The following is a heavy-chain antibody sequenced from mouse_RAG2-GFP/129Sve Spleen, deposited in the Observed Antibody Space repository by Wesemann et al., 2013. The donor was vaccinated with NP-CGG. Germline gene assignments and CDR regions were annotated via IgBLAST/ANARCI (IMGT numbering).Heavy chain of an antibody. CDR3: TRNSSGYFDY. D-gene: IGHD3-1*01. V-gene: IGHV1-15*01. CDR2: IDPETGGT. J-gene: IGHJ2*01. Sequence: VKQTPVHGLEWIGAIDPETGGTAYNQKFKGKATLTADKSSSTAYMELRSLTSEDSAVYYCTRNSSGYFDYWGPRGTTHTVSS.